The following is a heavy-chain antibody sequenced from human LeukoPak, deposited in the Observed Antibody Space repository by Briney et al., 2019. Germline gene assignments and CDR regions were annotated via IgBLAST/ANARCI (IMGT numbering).Heavy chain of an antibody. J-gene: IGHJ3*02. V-gene: IGHV4-30-2*01. CDR2: IYHSGST. Sequence: PSETLSLTCAVSGGSISSGGYSWSWIRQPPGKGLERIGYIYHSGSTYYNPSLKSRVTISVDRSKNQFSLKLSSVTAADTAVYYCARVTPLGYCSSTSCYAGLGTFDIWGQGTMVTVSS. CDR3: ARVTPLGYCSSTSCYAGLGTFDI. CDR1: GGSISSGGYS. D-gene: IGHD2-2*01.